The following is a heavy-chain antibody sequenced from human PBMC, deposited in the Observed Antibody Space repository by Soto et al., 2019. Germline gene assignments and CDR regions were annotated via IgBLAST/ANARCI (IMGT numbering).Heavy chain of an antibody. CDR1: GGSMSSYY. Sequence: PSETLSLTCTVSGGSMSSYYWTWLRQSPGRGLEWIGYIFYTGSTNYNPSLKSRVTLSADTSKNQFSLRLTSVTAADTAVYYCARVGSSGWSPDYWGQGTLVTVSS. CDR3: ARVGSSGWSPDY. D-gene: IGHD6-19*01. J-gene: IGHJ4*02. CDR2: IFYTGST. V-gene: IGHV4-59*01.